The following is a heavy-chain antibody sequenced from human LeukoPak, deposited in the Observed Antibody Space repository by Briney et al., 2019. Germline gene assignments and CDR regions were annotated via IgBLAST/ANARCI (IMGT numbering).Heavy chain of an antibody. J-gene: IGHJ4*02. Sequence: GGSLRLSCAASGFSFDDYGLTWVRQAPGKGLEWVSGINWNGDSTDYAYSVKGRFTISRDNAKNSLYLQMNSLRAEDTALYYCARDLRVVITGSFDSWGQGTLVTVSS. D-gene: IGHD3-22*01. CDR2: INWNGDST. V-gene: IGHV3-20*04. CDR1: GFSFDDYG. CDR3: ARDLRVVITGSFDS.